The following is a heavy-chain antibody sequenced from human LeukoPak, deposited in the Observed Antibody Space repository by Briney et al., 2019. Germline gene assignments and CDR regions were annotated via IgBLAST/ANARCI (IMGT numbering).Heavy chain of an antibody. CDR2: ISAYNGNT. D-gene: IGHD2-15*01. J-gene: IGHJ5*02. CDR1: GYTFTSYG. CDR3: ARSDIVLGVADRGGWFDP. V-gene: IGHV1-18*01. Sequence: ASVKVSCKASGYTFTSYGISWGRQAPGHGLEWMGWISAYNGNTNYAQKLQGRVTMTTDTSTTTAYMELRSLRSDDTAVYYCARSDIVLGVADRGGWFDPWGQGTLVTVSS.